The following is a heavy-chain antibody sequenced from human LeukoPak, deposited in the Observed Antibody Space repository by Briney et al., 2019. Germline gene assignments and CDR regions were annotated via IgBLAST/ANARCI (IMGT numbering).Heavy chain of an antibody. D-gene: IGHD3-10*01. Sequence: ESGPTLVKPTQTLTLTCTFSGFSLNTGGVGVGWIRQPPGKALEWLALIYGDDDKRYSPSLKSRLTITKDTSKNQVVLTMTKMDPVDTATYYCAHRRFFMLRGVFDSWGQGTLVTVSS. CDR1: GFSLNTGGVG. J-gene: IGHJ5*01. CDR2: IYGDDDK. V-gene: IGHV2-5*02. CDR3: AHRRFFMLRGVFDS.